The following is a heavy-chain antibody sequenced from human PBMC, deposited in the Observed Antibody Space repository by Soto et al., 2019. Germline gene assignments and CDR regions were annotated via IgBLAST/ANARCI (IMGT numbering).Heavy chain of an antibody. Sequence: QVQLQESGPGLVKPSQTLSLTCTVSGGSISSGGYYWSWIRQHPGKGLEWNGYIYYSGSTYYNPSLNSRVSLSVDTSKNQCCLKLSSVTATDTAVYYCARVNYVPSGYYYYYGMDVCGQGTTVTDSS. J-gene: IGHJ6*02. CDR3: ARVNYVPSGYYYYYGMDV. CDR2: IYYSGST. CDR1: GGSISSGGYY. V-gene: IGHV4-31*03. D-gene: IGHD3-16*01.